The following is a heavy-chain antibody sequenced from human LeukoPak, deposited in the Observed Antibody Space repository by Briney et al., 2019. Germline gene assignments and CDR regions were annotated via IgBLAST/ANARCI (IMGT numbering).Heavy chain of an antibody. J-gene: IGHJ5*02. Sequence: SETLSLTCAVYGGSFSGYYWSWIRQSPGKGLEWIGYIYFTGFTHYNPSLKSRVTMSVDMSKNQFSLNLNSVTAADTAVYYCARDAYGGNSWGWFDPWGQGTLVTVSA. V-gene: IGHV4-59*01. D-gene: IGHD4-23*01. CDR3: ARDAYGGNSWGWFDP. CDR1: GGSFSGYY. CDR2: IYFTGFT.